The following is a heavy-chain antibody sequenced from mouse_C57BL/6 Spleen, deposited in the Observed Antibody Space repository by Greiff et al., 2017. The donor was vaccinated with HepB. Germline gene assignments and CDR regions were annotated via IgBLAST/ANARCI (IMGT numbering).Heavy chain of an antibody. J-gene: IGHJ4*01. D-gene: IGHD1-1*01. CDR3: AREGYYGRNAMDY. V-gene: IGHV1-55*01. CDR2: IYPGSGST. CDR1: GYTFTSYW. Sequence: QVQLQQSGAELLKPGASVKMSCKASGYTFTSYWITWVKQRPGQGLEWIGDIYPGSGSTNYNEKFKSKATLTVDTSSSTAYMQLSSLTSEDSAVYYCAREGYYGRNAMDYWGQGTSVTVSS.